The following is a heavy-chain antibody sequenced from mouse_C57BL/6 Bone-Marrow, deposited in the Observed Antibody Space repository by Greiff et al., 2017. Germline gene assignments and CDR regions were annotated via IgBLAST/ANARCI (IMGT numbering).Heavy chain of an antibody. CDR1: GFTFSNYW. V-gene: IGHV6-3*01. CDR3: TDGSDSRDYFDY. Sequence: EVKVEESGGGLVQPGGSMKLSCVASGFTFSNYWMNWVRQSPEKGLEWVAQIRLKSDNYATHYAESVKGRFTISRDDSKSSVYLQMNNLRAEDTGIYYCTDGSDSRDYFDYWGQGTTLTVSS. CDR2: IRLKSDNYAT. D-gene: IGHD1-1*01. J-gene: IGHJ2*01.